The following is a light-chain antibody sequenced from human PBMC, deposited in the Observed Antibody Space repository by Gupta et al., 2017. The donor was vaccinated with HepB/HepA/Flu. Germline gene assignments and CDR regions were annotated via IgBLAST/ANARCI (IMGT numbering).Light chain of an antibody. CDR1: SSNIGSNS. Sequence: QSVLTQPPSASGPPGQRVTISCSGGSSNIGSNSVHWYQQLPGTAPRLLIYTNIQRPSGVPDRFSGSKSGTSSSLAISGLQSEDEADYYCAAWDATLKTVLIGGGTKLTVL. CDR3: AAWDATLKTVL. J-gene: IGLJ2*01. V-gene: IGLV1-44*01. CDR2: TNI.